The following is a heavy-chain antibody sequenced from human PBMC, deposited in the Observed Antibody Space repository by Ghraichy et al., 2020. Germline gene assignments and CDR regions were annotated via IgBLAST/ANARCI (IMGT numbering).Heavy chain of an antibody. V-gene: IGHV6-1*01. CDR3: ARQHQLLGLYYYYYGMDV. J-gene: IGHJ6*02. CDR1: GDSVSSNSAA. CDR2: TYYRSKWYN. Sequence: SQTLSLTCAISGDSVSSNSAAWNWIRQSPSRGLEWLGRTYYRSKWYNDYAVSVKSRITINPDTSKNQFSLQLNSVTPEDTAVYYCARQHQLLGLYYYYYGMDVWGQGTTVTVSS. D-gene: IGHD2-2*01.